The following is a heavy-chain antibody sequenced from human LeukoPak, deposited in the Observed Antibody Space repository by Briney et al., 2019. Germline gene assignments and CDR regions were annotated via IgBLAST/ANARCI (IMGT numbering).Heavy chain of an antibody. D-gene: IGHD3-9*01. Sequence: PGGSLRLSCAASGFPFSSYVMSWVRQAPGKGLEWVSHINHNGETIYYPDFVKGRFTISRDNAKNSLYLQMNSLRDEDTAVYYCAKDSPTRRYFDWSTGSNYFDYWGQGTPVTVSS. CDR2: INHNGETI. CDR1: GFPFSSYV. V-gene: IGHV3-48*02. CDR3: AKDSPTRRYFDWSTGSNYFDY. J-gene: IGHJ4*02.